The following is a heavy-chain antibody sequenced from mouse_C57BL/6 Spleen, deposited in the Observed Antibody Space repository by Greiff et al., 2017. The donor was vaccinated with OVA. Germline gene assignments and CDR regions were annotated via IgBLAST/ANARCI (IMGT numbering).Heavy chain of an antibody. V-gene: IGHV1-47*01. D-gene: IGHD1-1*01. J-gene: IGHJ4*01. CDR1: GYTFTTYP. CDR3: ARGGAYGGPYYAMDY. Sequence: VQLQQSGAELVKPGASVKMSCKASGYTFTTYPIEWMKQNHGKSLEWIGNFHPYNDDTKYNEKFKGKATLTVEKSSSTVYLELSRLTSDDSAFYYCARGGAYGGPYYAMDYWGQGTSVTVSS. CDR2: FHPYNDDT.